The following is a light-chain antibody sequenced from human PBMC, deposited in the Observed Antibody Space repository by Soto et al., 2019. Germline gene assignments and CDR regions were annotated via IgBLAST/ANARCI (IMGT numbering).Light chain of an antibody. V-gene: IGKV2-28*01. Sequence: DIVMTQSPLSLPVTPGEPASISCRSSQSLLHSNGYNYLDWYLQKPGQSPQLLIYLGSNRASGVPDRFSGSRSGTDFTLKIRRVEAEDVGVYYCMQALQTPLTFGGGTKVEIK. CDR2: LGS. J-gene: IGKJ4*01. CDR3: MQALQTPLT. CDR1: QSLLHSNGYNY.